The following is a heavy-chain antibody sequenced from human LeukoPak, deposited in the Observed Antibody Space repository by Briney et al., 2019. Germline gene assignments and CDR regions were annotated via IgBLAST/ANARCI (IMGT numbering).Heavy chain of an antibody. CDR1: GFTFSDYY. CDR3: ARDLLGWELHYFDY. J-gene: IGHJ4*02. D-gene: IGHD1-26*01. V-gene: IGHV3-11*04. Sequence: GGSLRLSCAASGFTFSDYYMSWIRQAPGKGLEWVSYISSSGNSISYADSVKGRFTISRDNAKNSLYLQMNSLRAEDTALYYCARDLLGWELHYFDYWGQGTLVTVSS. CDR2: ISSSGNSI.